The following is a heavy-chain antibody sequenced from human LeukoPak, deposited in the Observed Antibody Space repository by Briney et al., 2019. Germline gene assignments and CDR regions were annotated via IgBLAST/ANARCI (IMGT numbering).Heavy chain of an antibody. CDR2: ISSSSSYI. D-gene: IGHD3-16*02. CDR3: ARDNKDYDYVWGSYRATTKNDY. Sequence: GGSLRLSCAASGFTFSSYSMNWVRQAPGKGLEWVSSISSSSSYIYYADSVKGRFTISRENAKNSLYLQMNSLRAEDTAVYYCARDNKDYDYVWGSYRATTKNDYWGQGTLVTVSS. CDR1: GFTFSSYS. J-gene: IGHJ4*02. V-gene: IGHV3-21*01.